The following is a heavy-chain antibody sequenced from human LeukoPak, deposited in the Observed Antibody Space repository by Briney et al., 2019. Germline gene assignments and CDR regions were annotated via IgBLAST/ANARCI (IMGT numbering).Heavy chain of an antibody. CDR2: ISWDGGST. CDR1: GFTFDDYG. CDR3: ARSLGYYMDV. J-gene: IGHJ6*03. D-gene: IGHD1-26*01. V-gene: IGHV3-43D*03. Sequence: GGSLRLSCAASGFTFDDYGMHWVRQAPGKVLEWVSIISWDGGSTYYADSVKGRFTISRDNSKNSLYLQMNSLRAEDTALYYCARSLGYYMDVWGKGTTVTISS.